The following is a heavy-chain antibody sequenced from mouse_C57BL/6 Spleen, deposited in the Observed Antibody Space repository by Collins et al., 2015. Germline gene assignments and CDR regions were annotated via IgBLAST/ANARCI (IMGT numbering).Heavy chain of an antibody. CDR1: GFNIKDYY. D-gene: IGHD2-14*01. V-gene: IGHV14-4*02. J-gene: IGHJ2*01. Sequence: EVQLQQSGAELVRSGASVKLSCTASGFNIKDYYMHWVKQRPEQGLEWIGWIDPENGDTEYAPKFQGKATMTADTSSNTAYLQLSSLTSEDTAFYYCTGRHRYDEGGDYWGQGTTLTVSS. CDR2: IDPENGDT. CDR3: TGRHRYDEGGDY.